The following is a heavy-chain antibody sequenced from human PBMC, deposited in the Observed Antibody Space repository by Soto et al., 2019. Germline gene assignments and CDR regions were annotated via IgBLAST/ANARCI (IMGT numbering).Heavy chain of an antibody. CDR3: ATDGPGYDFWSGFGSY. J-gene: IGHJ4*02. Sequence: ASVKVSCKVSGYTLTELSMHWVRQAPGKGLEWMGGFDLEDGETIYAQKFQGRVTMTEDTSTDTAYMELSSLRSEDTAVYYCATDGPGYDFWSGFGSYWGQGTLVTVSS. D-gene: IGHD3-3*01. CDR2: FDLEDGET. V-gene: IGHV1-24*01. CDR1: GYTLTELS.